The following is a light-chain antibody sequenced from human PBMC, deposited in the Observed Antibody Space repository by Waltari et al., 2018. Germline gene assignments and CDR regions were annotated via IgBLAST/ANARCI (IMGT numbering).Light chain of an antibody. V-gene: IGLV3-25*03. CDR1: ALPRHY. J-gene: IGLJ3*02. CDR2: KDT. Sequence: SYELTQPPSVSVSPGQTARITCSGDALPRHYAYWYQQKPGQAPVLMISKDTERPSGIPERFSGSSSGTIATLTISGVQAEDGADYYCQSADSSGSYPWVFGGGTKLTVL. CDR3: QSADSSGSYPWV.